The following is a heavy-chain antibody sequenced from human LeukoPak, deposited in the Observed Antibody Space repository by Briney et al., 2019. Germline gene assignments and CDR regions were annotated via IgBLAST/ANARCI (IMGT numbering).Heavy chain of an antibody. V-gene: IGHV3-11*06. CDR2: ISDGSSFI. J-gene: IGHJ4*02. CDR1: GFAFSDYF. Sequence: GGSLKLSSAASGFAFSDYFMSWIRQSPGKGLEWISYISDGSSFIEYADSVKGRFTISRDNAKNSLYLQMNSLRAEDSAVYYCAIDYPNFDFWGQGTRVTVSS. CDR3: AIDYPNFDF. D-gene: IGHD4-11*01.